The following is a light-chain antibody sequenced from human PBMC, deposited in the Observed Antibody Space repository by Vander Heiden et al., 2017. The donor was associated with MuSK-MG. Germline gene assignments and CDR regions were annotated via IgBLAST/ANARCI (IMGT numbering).Light chain of an antibody. CDR2: DVS. CDR1: SSDVGGYNY. Sequence: QSALTLPRAVSGSPVQSVSLSCTATSSDVGGYNYFSWYQQHPGKAPKLMIYDVSKRPSGVPDRFSGSKSGNTASLTISGLQAEDEADYYCCSYAGSYTYVVFGGGTKLTVL. J-gene: IGLJ2*01. CDR3: CSYAGSYTYVV. V-gene: IGLV2-11*01.